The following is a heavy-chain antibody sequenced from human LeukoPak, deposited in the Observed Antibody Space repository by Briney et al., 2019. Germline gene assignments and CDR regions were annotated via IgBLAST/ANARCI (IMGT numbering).Heavy chain of an antibody. CDR2: ISGSGGST. CDR1: GFTFSSYA. CDR3: AKRPGGGDGYNFYFDY. J-gene: IGHJ4*02. V-gene: IGHV3-23*01. Sequence: PGGSLRLSCAASGFTFSSYAMSWVRQAPGKGLEWVSAISGSGGSTYYADSVKGRFTISRDNSKNTLYLQMNSLRAEDTAVYYCAKRPGGGDGYNFYFDYWGQGTLVTVSS. D-gene: IGHD5-24*01.